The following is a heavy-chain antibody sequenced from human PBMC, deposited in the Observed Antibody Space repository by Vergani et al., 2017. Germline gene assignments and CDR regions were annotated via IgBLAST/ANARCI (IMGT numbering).Heavy chain of an antibody. D-gene: IGHD3-10*01. CDR2: INPNSGGT. J-gene: IGHJ6*02. V-gene: IGHV1-2*02. CDR1: GDTFTGYY. Sequence: QVQLVQSGAEVKKPGASVKVSCKASGDTFTGYYMHWVRQAPGQGLEWMGWINPNSGGTNYAQKFQGRVTMTRDTSISTAYMELSRLRSDDTAVYYCASGLWGSGSYIPDDYYYGMDVWGQGTTVTVSS. CDR3: ASGLWGSGSYIPDDYYYGMDV.